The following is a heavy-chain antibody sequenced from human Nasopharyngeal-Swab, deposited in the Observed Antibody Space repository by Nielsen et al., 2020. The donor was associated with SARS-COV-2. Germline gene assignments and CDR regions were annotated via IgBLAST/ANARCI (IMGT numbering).Heavy chain of an antibody. CDR1: GCTFTNYA. CDR2: IIPFFDTA. V-gene: IGHV1-69*13. D-gene: IGHD3-22*01. CDR3: ARENYYDSSGYHPYYYYGMDV. J-gene: IGHJ6*02. Sequence: SVKVSCKSSGCTFTNYAFSWVRQAPGQGLEWMGGIIPFFDTANYAQNFQGRVTITADQSTSTAYMELSSLRSEDTAVYYCARENYYDSSGYHPYYYYGMDVWGQGTTVTVSS.